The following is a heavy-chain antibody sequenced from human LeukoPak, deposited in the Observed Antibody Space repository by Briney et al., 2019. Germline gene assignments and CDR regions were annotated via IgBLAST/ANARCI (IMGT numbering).Heavy chain of an antibody. CDR2: INPNSGGT. D-gene: IGHD5/OR15-5a*01. J-gene: IGHJ3*02. CDR3: ARRTYSVLFGPAFDI. CDR1: GYTFTGYY. V-gene: IGHV1-2*02. Sequence: SVKVSCKASGYTFTGYYMHWVRQAPGQGLEWMGWINPNSGGTNYAQKFQGRVTMTRDTSISTAYMELSRLRSDDTAVYYCARRTYSVLFGPAFDIWGQGTMVTVSS.